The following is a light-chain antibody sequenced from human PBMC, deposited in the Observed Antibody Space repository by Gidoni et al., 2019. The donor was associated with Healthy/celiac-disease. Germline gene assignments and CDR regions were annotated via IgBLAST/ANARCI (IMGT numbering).Light chain of an antibody. CDR1: ISDVGGYNY. CDR2: EVS. Sequence: QSALTQPASVSGSPGPSITISCTGTISDVGGYNYVSWYQQHTGKAPKLMIYEVSNRPSGVSNRFSGSKSGNTASLTISGLQAEDEADYYCSSYTSSSTVIVFGTGTKVTVL. CDR3: SSYTSSSTVIV. V-gene: IGLV2-14*01. J-gene: IGLJ1*01.